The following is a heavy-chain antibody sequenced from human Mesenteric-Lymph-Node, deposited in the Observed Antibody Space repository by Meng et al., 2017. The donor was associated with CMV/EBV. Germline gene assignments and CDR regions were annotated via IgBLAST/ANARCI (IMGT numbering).Heavy chain of an antibody. CDR3: ARGWMVRGVIGS. J-gene: IGHJ4*02. Sequence: KASGYTFTSYDINWVRQATGQGLEWMGWMNPNSGNTGYAQKFQGRVTMTRNTSISTAYMELSSLRSEDTAVYYCARGWMVRGVIGSWGQGTLVTVLL. V-gene: IGHV1-8*01. CDR2: MNPNSGNT. CDR1: GYTFTSYD. D-gene: IGHD3-10*01.